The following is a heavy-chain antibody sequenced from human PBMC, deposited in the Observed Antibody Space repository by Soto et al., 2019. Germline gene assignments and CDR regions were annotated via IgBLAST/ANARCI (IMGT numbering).Heavy chain of an antibody. J-gene: IGHJ6*02. V-gene: IGHV5-51*01. CDR3: ARLPRRYDFWRGPLHYGMDG. CDR2: IYPGDSDT. CDR1: GYSFTSYW. D-gene: IGHD3-3*01. Sequence: PGESLKISCKGSGYSFTSYWIGWVRQMPGKGLEWMGIIYPGDSDTRYSPSFQGQVTISADKSISTAYLQWSSLKASDTAMYYSARLPRRYDFWRGPLHYGMDGWGQGNTVTVSS.